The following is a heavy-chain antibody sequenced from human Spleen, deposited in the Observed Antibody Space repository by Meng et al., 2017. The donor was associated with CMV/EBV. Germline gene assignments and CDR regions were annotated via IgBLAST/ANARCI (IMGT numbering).Heavy chain of an antibody. V-gene: IGHV1-18*04. J-gene: IGHJ4*02. CDR2: ISAYNANT. CDR3: ARDRWNYGNPYFDY. D-gene: IGHD1-7*01. Sequence: ASVKVSCKASGYTFTGHYMHWVRQAPGQGLEWMGRISAYNANTNYAQKLQGRVTMTTDTSTSTAYMELRSLRSDDTAVYYCARDRWNYGNPYFDYWGQGTLVTVSS. CDR1: GYTFTGHY.